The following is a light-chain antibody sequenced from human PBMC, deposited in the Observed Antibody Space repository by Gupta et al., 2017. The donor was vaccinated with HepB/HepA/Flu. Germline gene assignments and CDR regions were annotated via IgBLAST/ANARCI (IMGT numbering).Light chain of an antibody. V-gene: IGKV1-39*01. CDR3: CQTDNAPDN. J-gene: IGKJ2*01. CDR1: QNIRIS. CDR2: SAS. Sequence: DIRMTQSPSSLSASVGDTVSITCRASQNIRISLNWYQQKPGKAPKLLLYSASSLLRGVSSTISGSRSATAFTLTIIDSLPPDFATYYCCQTDNAPDNFGQGTKLEIK.